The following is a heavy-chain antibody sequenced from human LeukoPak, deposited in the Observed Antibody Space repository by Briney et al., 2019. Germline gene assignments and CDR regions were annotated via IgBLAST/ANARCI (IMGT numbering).Heavy chain of an antibody. Sequence: TLSLTCTVSGGSISNGGYYWSWIRQHPGKGLEWIGYIYYSGSTYYNPSLKSRVTISVDTSKNQFSLKLSSVTAADTAVYYCASEKGYCSGGSCFYYFGYWGQGTLVTVSS. J-gene: IGHJ4*02. CDR3: ASEKGYCSGGSCFYYFGY. CDR1: GGSISNGGYY. D-gene: IGHD2-15*01. V-gene: IGHV4-31*03. CDR2: IYYSGST.